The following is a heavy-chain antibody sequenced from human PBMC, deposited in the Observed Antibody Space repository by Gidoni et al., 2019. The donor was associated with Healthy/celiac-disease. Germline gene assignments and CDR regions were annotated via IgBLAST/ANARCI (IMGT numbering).Heavy chain of an antibody. CDR1: GFTFSSYS. J-gene: IGHJ3*02. D-gene: IGHD3-10*01. V-gene: IGHV3-21*01. CDR2: ISSSSSYI. Sequence: EVQLVESGGGLVKPGGSLRLSCAASGFTFSSYSMNWVRQAPGKGLEWVSSISSSSSYIYYADSVKGRFTISRDNAKNSLYLQMNSLRAEDTAVYYCARDLRGPEAFDIWGQGTMVTVSS. CDR3: ARDLRGPEAFDI.